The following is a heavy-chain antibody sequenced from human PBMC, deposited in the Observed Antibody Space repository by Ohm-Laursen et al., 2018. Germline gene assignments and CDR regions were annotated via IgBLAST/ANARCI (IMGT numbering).Heavy chain of an antibody. CDR2: ISSASSYI. CDR1: GFTFSSYS. V-gene: IGHV3-21*05. Sequence: SLRLSCAASGFTFSSYSMNWVRQAPGKGLEWISYISSASSYIYHADSVMGRFTISRDNAKNSLYLQMNSLRAEDTAVYYCARSSTWSFDYWGQGILVTVSS. J-gene: IGHJ4*02. D-gene: IGHD6-13*01. CDR3: ARSSTWSFDY.